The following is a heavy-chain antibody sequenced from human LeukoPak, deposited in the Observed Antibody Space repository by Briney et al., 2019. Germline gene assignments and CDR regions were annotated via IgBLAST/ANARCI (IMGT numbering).Heavy chain of an antibody. D-gene: IGHD3-22*01. J-gene: IGHJ3*02. CDR3: ASTSPYDSSGYYHAGAFDI. CDR2: IYYSGST. CDR1: GGSISSSSYY. V-gene: IGHV4-39*07. Sequence: SETLSLTCTVSGGSISSSSYYWGWIRQPPGKGLEWIGSIYYSGSTYYNPSLKSRVTISVDTSKNQFSLKLSSVTAADTAVYYCASTSPYDSSGYYHAGAFDIWGQGTMVTVSS.